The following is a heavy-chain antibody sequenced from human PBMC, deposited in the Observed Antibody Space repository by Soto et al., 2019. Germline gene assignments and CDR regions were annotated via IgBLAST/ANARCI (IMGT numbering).Heavy chain of an antibody. CDR1: GFTFDDYT. V-gene: IGHV3-43*01. D-gene: IGHD6-25*01. CDR2: INWDGDTT. J-gene: IGHJ4*02. CDR3: AKEYGSGWDPFFDY. Sequence: GGSLRLSCAASGFTFDDYTMHWVRQAPGKGLEWVSLINWDGDTTQYADSVKGRFTISRDNTKNSLYLQMNSLRTEDTALYYCAKEYGSGWDPFFDYGGQGTLVTVSS.